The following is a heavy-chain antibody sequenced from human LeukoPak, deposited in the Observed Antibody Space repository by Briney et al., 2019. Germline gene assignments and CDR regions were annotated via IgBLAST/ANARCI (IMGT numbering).Heavy chain of an antibody. V-gene: IGHV3-21*01. CDR2: ISSTSTYI. J-gene: IGHJ5*02. CDR1: GFSLNING. D-gene: IGHD1-14*01. CDR3: ARNPVRISGGGPHWFDP. Sequence: GGSLRLSCAASGFSLNINGMNWVRQAPGKGLEWVSSISSTSTYIYYADSVRGRFTISRDNARNSLYLQMNRLGAGDTAVYYCARNPVRISGGGPHWFDPWGQGTLVTVSS.